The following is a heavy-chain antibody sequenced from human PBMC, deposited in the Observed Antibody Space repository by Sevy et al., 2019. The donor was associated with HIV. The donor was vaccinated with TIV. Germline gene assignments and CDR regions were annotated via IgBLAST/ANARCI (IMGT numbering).Heavy chain of an antibody. CDR2: TSARDSST. CDR1: GFTFSDYA. D-gene: IGHD2-2*01. V-gene: IGHV3-23*01. CDR3: AKAPVPSCKSTRCYYFDY. J-gene: IGHJ4*02. Sequence: GGSLRLSCVASGFTFSDYAVSWVRLAPGKGLEWVAATSARDSSTYHADSVRGRFTISRDNSKNTLYLQMNSLRAEDTGVYYCAKAPVPSCKSTRCYYFDYWGQGALVTVSS.